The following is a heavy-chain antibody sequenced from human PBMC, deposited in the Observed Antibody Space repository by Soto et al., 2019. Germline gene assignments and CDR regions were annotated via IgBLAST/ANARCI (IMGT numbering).Heavy chain of an antibody. V-gene: IGHV1-24*01. J-gene: IGHJ4*02. D-gene: IGHD1-26*01. Sequence: ASVKVSCKVSGYFLTALSIHWVRQAPGKGLEWMGGFDREDGETIYAQKFQGRVTMTEDTSTDSAYMELSSLTSEDTAIYYCAHGEGIVKSIVYFDSWGQG. CDR1: GYFLTALS. CDR3: AHGEGIVKSIVYFDS. CDR2: FDREDGET.